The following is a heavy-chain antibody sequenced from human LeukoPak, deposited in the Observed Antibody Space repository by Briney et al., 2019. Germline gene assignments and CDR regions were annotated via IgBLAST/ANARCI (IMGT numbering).Heavy chain of an antibody. CDR3: ARDRPVGRIFGVVGDL. D-gene: IGHD3-3*02. J-gene: IGHJ2*01. Sequence: SETLSLTCAVYGGSFSSYYWGWIRQPPGKGLEWIGSIYYSGSTYYNPSLKSRVTISVDTSKNQFSLKLSSVTAADTAVYYCARDRPVGRIFGVVGDLWVRGTLVTVSS. CDR1: GGSFSSYY. V-gene: IGHV4-39*07. CDR2: IYYSGST.